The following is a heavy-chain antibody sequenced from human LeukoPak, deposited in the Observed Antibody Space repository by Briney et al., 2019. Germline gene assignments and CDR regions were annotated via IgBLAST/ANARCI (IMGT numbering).Heavy chain of an antibody. J-gene: IGHJ4*02. Sequence: GGSLRLSCAASGFTFDDYAMHWVRQVPGKGLEWVSGISWNSGSIGYADSVKGRFTISRDNAKNSLYLQMNSLRAEDTAVYYCAKDSGDYYGSGSYGDYWGQGTLVTVSS. CDR3: AKDSGDYYGSGSYGDY. V-gene: IGHV3-9*01. D-gene: IGHD3-10*01. CDR1: GFTFDDYA. CDR2: ISWNSGSI.